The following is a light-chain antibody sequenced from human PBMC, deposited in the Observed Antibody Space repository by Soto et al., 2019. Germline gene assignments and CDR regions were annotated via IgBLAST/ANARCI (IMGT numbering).Light chain of an antibody. V-gene: IGKV3-20*01. Sequence: EIVLTQSPGTLSLSPGERATLSCRVSQSVSSSYLAWYQQKPGQAPRLLISGASTRATGIPDRFSGSGSGTDCTLTISRLEPEDFAVYYCQQYGSSPLTFGGGTKVEIK. CDR1: QSVSSSY. J-gene: IGKJ4*01. CDR3: QQYGSSPLT. CDR2: GAS.